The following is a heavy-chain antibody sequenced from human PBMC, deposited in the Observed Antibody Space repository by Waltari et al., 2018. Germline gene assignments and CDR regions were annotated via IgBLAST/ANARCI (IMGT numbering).Heavy chain of an antibody. D-gene: IGHD3-22*01. V-gene: IGHV4-59*01. Sequence: QVQLQESGPGLVKPSETLSLTCTVSGGSISSYSWSWIRRPPGKGLEWIGYIYYSGSTNYNPSLKSRVTISVDTSKNQFSLKLSSVTAADTAVYYCARVTFDSRHYGMDVWGQGTTVTVSS. CDR1: GGSISSYS. CDR2: IYYSGST. J-gene: IGHJ6*02. CDR3: ARVTFDSRHYGMDV.